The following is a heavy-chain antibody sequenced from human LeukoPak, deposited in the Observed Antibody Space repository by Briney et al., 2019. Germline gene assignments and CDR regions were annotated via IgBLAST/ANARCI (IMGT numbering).Heavy chain of an antibody. CDR3: AKDRSSSTIAVRGGY. V-gene: IGHV3-30*09. CDR1: GFTFSSYA. D-gene: IGHD6-19*01. J-gene: IGHJ4*02. CDR2: ISYDGSNK. Sequence: PGGSLRLSCAASGFTFSSYAMHWVRQAPGKGLEWVAVISYDGSNKYYADSVKGRFAISRDNSKNTLYLQMTSLRAEDTALYYCAKDRSSSTIAVRGGYWGQGTLVTVSS.